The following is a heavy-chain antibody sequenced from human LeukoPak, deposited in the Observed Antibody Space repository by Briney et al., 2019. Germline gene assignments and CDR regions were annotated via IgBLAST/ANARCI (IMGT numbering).Heavy chain of an antibody. V-gene: IGHV3-23*01. CDR3: VREAGYCAPVCVKTNWFDP. J-gene: IGHJ5*02. CDR1: GFTFNNYC. D-gene: IGHD2-15*01. CDR2: ISNGKT. Sequence: GGSLRLSCAAAGFTFNNYCMSWVRQPPGKGLEWVAAISNGKTYYADSVRGRFAISRDDSTNTVYLHMNSLRDEDTALYHCVREAGYCAPVCVKTNWFDPWGQGTLVTVSS.